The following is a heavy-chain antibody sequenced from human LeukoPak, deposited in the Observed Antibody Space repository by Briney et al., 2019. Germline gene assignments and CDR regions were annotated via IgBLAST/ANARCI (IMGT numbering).Heavy chain of an antibody. CDR2: IRYDGSDK. V-gene: IGHV3-30*02. CDR3: AKDYYGSGSYGLYYYYYMDV. D-gene: IGHD3-10*01. Sequence: PGGSLRLSCSASGFTFSSYGMHWVRQAPGKGLVWVAFIRYDGSDKYYAESVKGRFTISRDNSKNTLYLQMNSLRAEDTAVYYCAKDYYGSGSYGLYYYYYMDVWGKGTTVTISS. J-gene: IGHJ6*03. CDR1: GFTFSSYG.